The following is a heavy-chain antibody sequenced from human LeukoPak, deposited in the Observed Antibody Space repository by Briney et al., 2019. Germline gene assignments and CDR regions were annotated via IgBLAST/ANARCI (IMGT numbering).Heavy chain of an antibody. J-gene: IGHJ4*02. CDR3: ATSRGSSYVYFDY. CDR1: GDTFSSYA. CDR2: IIPIFGTT. V-gene: IGHV1-69*06. D-gene: IGHD5-18*01. Sequence: SVKVSCKASGDTFSSYAFSWVRQAPGQGLEWMAGIIPIFGTTNYAQKFQGRVTITADKSTSTAYMELSSLRSEDTAVYYCATSRGSSYVYFDYWGQGTLVTVSS.